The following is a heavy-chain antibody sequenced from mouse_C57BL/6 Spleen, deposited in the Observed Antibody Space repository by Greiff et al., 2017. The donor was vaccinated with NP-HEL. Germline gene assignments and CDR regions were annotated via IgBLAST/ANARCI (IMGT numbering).Heavy chain of an antibody. CDR1: GYTFTSSG. D-gene: IGHD3-2*02. CDR2: INPNGGGT. V-gene: IGHV1-72*01. J-gene: IGHJ3*01. CDR3: ARGTAQATAWFAY. Sequence: QVQLQQPGAELVKPGASVKLSCKASGYTFTSSGMNWGKKRPGQGLGGIGRINPNGGGTRYNEKLKRKAKLTVDKPSSTAYMQLSSLTSEDSAVYYCARGTAQATAWFAYWGQGTLVTVSA.